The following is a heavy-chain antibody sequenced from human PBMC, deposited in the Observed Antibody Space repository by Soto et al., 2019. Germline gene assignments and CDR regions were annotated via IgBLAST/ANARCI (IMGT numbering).Heavy chain of an antibody. D-gene: IGHD3-16*01. CDR1: GFTFSSHG. CDR2: IWYDGSEK. V-gene: IGHV3-33*01. J-gene: IGHJ4*02. CDR3: ARWGDGRRLDF. Sequence: QVQLVESGGGVVQPGKSLRLSCAASGFTFSSHGMHWVRQAPGKGLEWVAVIWYDGSEKYYADSVRGRFTISRDNSKNTMFLQMNSLRGEDTAVYHCARWGDGRRLDFWGQGTLVSVSS.